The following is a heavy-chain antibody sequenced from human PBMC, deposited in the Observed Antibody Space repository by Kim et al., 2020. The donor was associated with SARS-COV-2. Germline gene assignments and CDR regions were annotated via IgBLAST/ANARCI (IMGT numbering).Heavy chain of an antibody. Sequence: GGSLRLSCAASGFTFSSYSMNWVRQAPGKGLEWVSSISSSSSYIYYADSVKGRFTISRDNAKNSLYLQMNSLRAEDTAVYYCARDGDSGSDWVNYYYYGMDVWGQGTTVT. V-gene: IGHV3-21*01. CDR2: ISSSSSYI. D-gene: IGHD1-26*01. J-gene: IGHJ6*02. CDR1: GFTFSSYS. CDR3: ARDGDSGSDWVNYYYYGMDV.